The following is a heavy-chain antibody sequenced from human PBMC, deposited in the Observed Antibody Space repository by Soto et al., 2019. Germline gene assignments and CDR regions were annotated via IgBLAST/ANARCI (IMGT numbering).Heavy chain of an antibody. D-gene: IGHD3-22*01. V-gene: IGHV3-15*07. J-gene: IGHJ4*02. CDR3: TTGPTYYYDSSGYYPSLY. CDR1: GFTFSNAW. Sequence: GGSLRLSCAASGFTFSNAWMNWVRQAPGKGLEWVGRTKSKTDGGTTDYAAPVKGRFTISRDDSKNTLYLQMNSLKTEDTAVYYCTTGPTYYYDSSGYYPSLYWGQGTLVTVSS. CDR2: TKSKTDGGTT.